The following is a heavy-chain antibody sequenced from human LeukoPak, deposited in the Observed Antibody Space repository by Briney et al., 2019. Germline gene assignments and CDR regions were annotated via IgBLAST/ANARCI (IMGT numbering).Heavy chain of an antibody. Sequence: GGSLRLSCAASGFTFSSYLMHWVRQAPGKGLVWVSRVSSDGTYTEYADSVKGRFTISRDNAKDTLYLQVNSLRAEDTAVYYCAITVDCRATTDCYSYFHHWGQGTLVTVSS. D-gene: IGHD2-21*02. CDR2: VSSDGTYT. J-gene: IGHJ1*01. CDR1: GFTFSSYL. V-gene: IGHV3-74*03. CDR3: AITVDCRATTDCYSYFHH.